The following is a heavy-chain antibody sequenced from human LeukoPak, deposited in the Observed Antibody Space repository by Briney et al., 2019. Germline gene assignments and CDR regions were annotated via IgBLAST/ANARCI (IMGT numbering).Heavy chain of an antibody. D-gene: IGHD3-22*01. V-gene: IGHV3-21*01. CDR3: ARDFFHSSDSRPFDY. CDR2: IFSRSESI. CDR1: GFTFCAYT. J-gene: IGHJ4*02. Sequence: GGSLRLSCAASGFTFCAYTINWVRQAPGKGLEWGSCIFSRSESILYADSVKGRFTISRDNAKNSLYLQMDSLRVEDTAVYYCARDFFHSSDSRPFDYWGQGTLVTVSS.